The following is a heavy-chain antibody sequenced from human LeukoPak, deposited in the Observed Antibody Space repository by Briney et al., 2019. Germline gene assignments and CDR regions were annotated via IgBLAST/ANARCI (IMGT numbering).Heavy chain of an antibody. CDR3: ARESYSSSWYEEAS. CDR2: INHSGST. J-gene: IGHJ5*01. CDR1: GGSFSGYY. D-gene: IGHD6-13*01. V-gene: IGHV4-34*01. Sequence: SETLSLTCAVYGGSFSGYYWSWIRQPPGKGLEWIGEINHSGSTNYNPSLKSRVTISVDTSKNQFSLKLSSVTAADTAVYYCARESYSSSWYEEASWGQGTLVTVSS.